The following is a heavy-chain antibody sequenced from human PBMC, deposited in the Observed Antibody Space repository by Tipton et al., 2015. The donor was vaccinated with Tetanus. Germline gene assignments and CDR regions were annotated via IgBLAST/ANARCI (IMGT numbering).Heavy chain of an antibody. J-gene: IGHJ4*02. V-gene: IGHV3-30*03. CDR2: ISNDASHI. CDR1: GYNFRNNG. Sequence: RSLRLSCVASGYNFRNNGMHWVRQAPGKGLEWVAVISNDASHIYYADSVRGRFTMSRENNKNTVHLQMNSLRPDDTAVYYCARDRGGNDGSYFDYWGQGTLVTVSS. CDR3: ARDRGGNDGSYFDY. D-gene: IGHD5-12*01.